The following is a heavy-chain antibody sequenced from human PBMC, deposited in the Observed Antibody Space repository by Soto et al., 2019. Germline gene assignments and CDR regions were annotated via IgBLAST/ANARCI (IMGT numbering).Heavy chain of an antibody. Sequence: EVQLLESGGGLVQPGGSLRLSCAASGFTFSPYAMSWVRQAPGKGLEWVSSISGSGGSTNYADSVKGRFTVSRDNSKRTLSLQMTSLREEDTAIYYCAKGLRRLLRTQYYYGLDVWGRGTTVTVSS. CDR2: ISGSGGST. J-gene: IGHJ6*02. CDR1: GFTFSPYA. V-gene: IGHV3-23*01. D-gene: IGHD3-10*01. CDR3: AKGLRRLLRTQYYYGLDV.